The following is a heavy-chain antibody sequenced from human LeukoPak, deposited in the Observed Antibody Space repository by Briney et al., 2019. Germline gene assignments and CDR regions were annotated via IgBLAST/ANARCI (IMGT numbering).Heavy chain of an antibody. D-gene: IGHD5-18*01. CDR3: VRHGQVQLGGPYYYMDV. J-gene: IGHJ6*03. CDR1: GYTFTTRW. V-gene: IGHV5-51*01. CDR2: IYPGDSHT. Sequence: GESLKISCKVSGYTFTTRWIGWVRQMPGIGLEWMGIIYPGDSHTRYSPSFQGLVTMSGDKSISTAYLQWRSLKASDTAMYFCVRHGQVQLGGPYYYMDVWGNGTTVTVSS.